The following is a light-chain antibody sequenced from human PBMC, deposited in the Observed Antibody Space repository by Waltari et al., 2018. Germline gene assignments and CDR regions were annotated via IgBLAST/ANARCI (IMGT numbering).Light chain of an antibody. CDR3: QLSDTTPYT. CDR2: ATS. J-gene: IGKJ2*01. CDR1: QSISDY. V-gene: IGKV1-39*01. Sequence: DIQMTHSPSSLSASAGDPVTIPCRASQSISDYLNWYQQKPGKAPTVLIYATSSLQSGGPSRFSGSGSGTDFTLTIRSLQPEESSTYYCQLSDTTPYTFGHGTKLEIK.